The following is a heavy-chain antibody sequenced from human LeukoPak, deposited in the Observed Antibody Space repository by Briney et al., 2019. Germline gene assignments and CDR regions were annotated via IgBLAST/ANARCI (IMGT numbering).Heavy chain of an antibody. CDR3: ARHVEYYYYMDV. CDR2: IYPGDSDT. CDR1: GYSFTSYW. V-gene: IGHV5-51*01. Sequence: GECLKVSCKGSGYSFTSYWIGWVRQMPGKGREWMWIIYPGDSDTRYSPSFQGQVTISADKSISTAYLQWSSLKASDTAMYYCARHVEYYYYMDVWGKGTTVTVSS. D-gene: IGHD5-24*01. J-gene: IGHJ6*03.